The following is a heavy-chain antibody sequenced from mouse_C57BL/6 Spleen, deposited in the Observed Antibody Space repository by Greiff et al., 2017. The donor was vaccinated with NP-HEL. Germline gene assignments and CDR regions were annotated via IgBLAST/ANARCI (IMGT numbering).Heavy chain of an antibody. Sequence: QVQLQQSGPELVKPGASVKISCKASGYSFTSYYIHWVKQRPGQGLEWIGWIYPGSGNTKYNEKFKGKATLTADTSSSTAYMQLSSLTSEDSAVYYCARHGENYAMDYWGQGTSVTVSS. CDR2: IYPGSGNT. V-gene: IGHV1-66*01. D-gene: IGHD1-2*01. CDR3: ARHGENYAMDY. J-gene: IGHJ4*01. CDR1: GYSFTSYY.